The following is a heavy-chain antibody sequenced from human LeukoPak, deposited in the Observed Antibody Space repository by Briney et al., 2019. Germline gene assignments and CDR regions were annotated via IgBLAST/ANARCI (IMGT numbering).Heavy chain of an antibody. J-gene: IGHJ5*02. D-gene: IGHD4-17*01. V-gene: IGHV4-4*07. CDR1: GGSISSGYY. Sequence: SETLSLTCTVSGGSISSGYYWSWIRQPAGQGLEWIGRIYTSGSTNYNPSLKSRVTMSVDTSKNQFSLKLSSVTAADTAVYYCARVGIDYGDSGGWFDPWGQGTLVTVSS. CDR3: ARVGIDYGDSGGWFDP. CDR2: IYTSGST.